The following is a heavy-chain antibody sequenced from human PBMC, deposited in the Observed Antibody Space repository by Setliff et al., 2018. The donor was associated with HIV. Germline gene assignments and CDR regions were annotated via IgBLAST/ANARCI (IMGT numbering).Heavy chain of an antibody. CDR1: GGSITSGSYY. CDR3: ARVLLKDTSGYRAYYYYYMDV. J-gene: IGHJ6*03. D-gene: IGHD3-22*01. CDR2: IYFTGST. Sequence: KPSETLSLTCSVSGVSGGSITSGSYYYNWIRQPAGKGLEWIGRIYFTGSTHYNPSLKSRVTMSVDTSKNQFSLKLSSVTAADTAVYYCARVLLKDTSGYRAYYYYYMDVWGKGTTVTVSS. V-gene: IGHV4-61*02.